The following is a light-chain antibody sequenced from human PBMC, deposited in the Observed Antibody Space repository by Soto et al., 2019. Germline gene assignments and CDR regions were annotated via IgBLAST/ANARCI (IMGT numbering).Light chain of an antibody. V-gene: IGKV3D-15*01. CDR2: DAS. CDR1: QSVSSN. J-gene: IGKJ1*01. CDR3: QQSYITPVT. Sequence: EIVFTQAPATLSVSPGERSTLSFRASQSVSSNLAWYQQKPGQAPRLLIYDASNRATGIPARFSGSGSGTDFTLTISSLQPEDFATYYCQQSYITPVTFGQGTKVDNK.